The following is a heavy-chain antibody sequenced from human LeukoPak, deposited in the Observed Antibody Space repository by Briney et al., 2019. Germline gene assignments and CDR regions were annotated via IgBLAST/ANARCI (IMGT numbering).Heavy chain of an antibody. CDR2: IKLDGSEK. J-gene: IGHJ4*02. Sequence: GGSLRLSCVASGFTFGKYWMSWVRQAPGRGLEWVANIKLDGSEKNYVDSVKGRFTISRDNTKNSLYLQMNSLRVEDTAVFYCARDQYDTWSRRGNFDSWGQGTLVIVSS. CDR1: GFTFGKYW. CDR3: ARDQYDTWSRRGNFDS. D-gene: IGHD3-3*01. V-gene: IGHV3-7*03.